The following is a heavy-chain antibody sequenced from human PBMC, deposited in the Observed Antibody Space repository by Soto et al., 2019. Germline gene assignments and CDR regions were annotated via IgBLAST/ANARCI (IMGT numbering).Heavy chain of an antibody. CDR1: GYTFTSYG. V-gene: IGHV1-18*01. D-gene: IGHD3-22*01. J-gene: IGHJ4*02. Sequence: ASVKVSCKASGYTFTSYGISWVRQAPGQGLEWMGWISAYNGNTNYAQKLQGRVTMTTDTSTTTAYMELRSLRSDDTAVYYCATYTIENYDSSGYSRYWGQGTLATVSS. CDR3: ATYTIENYDSSGYSRY. CDR2: ISAYNGNT.